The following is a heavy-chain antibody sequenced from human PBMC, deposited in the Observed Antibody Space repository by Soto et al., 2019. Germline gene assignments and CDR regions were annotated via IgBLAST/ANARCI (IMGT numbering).Heavy chain of an antibody. CDR2: IIPIVNIV. D-gene: IGHD1-1*01. CDR3: GTTGTLDS. J-gene: IGHJ5*01. CDR1: GGTFSTSS. V-gene: IGHV1-69*02. Sequence: QVHLVQSGAEVRTPGSSVKVACKASGGTFSTSSISGVRQAPGQGLEWMGRIIPIVNIVNYAQKFQDRVTITVDKSTGTVYMELSSLGSDDTAVYYCGTTGTLDSWGQGTLLTVSS.